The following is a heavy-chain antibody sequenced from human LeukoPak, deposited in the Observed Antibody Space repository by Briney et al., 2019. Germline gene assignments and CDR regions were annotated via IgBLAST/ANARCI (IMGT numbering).Heavy chain of an antibody. CDR1: GYTFTGYY. CDR3: ARSSRFMRSSGPLYYFDY. Sequence: GASVKVSCKASGYTFTGYYMHWVRQAPGQGLEWMGWINPNSGGTNYAQKFQGRVTMTRDTSISTAYMELSRLRSEDTAVYYCARSSRFMRSSGPLYYFDYWGQGTLVTVSS. D-gene: IGHD3-22*01. V-gene: IGHV1-2*02. J-gene: IGHJ4*02. CDR2: INPNSGGT.